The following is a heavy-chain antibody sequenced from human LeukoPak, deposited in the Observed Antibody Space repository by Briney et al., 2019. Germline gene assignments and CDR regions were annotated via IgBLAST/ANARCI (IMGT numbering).Heavy chain of an antibody. D-gene: IGHD2-2*02. J-gene: IGHJ4*02. V-gene: IGHV3-11*01. CDR1: GFTFSNFY. CDR3: AGRDINSLYYFDY. CDR2: ISYSGSTI. Sequence: GGSLRLSCAVSGFTFSNFYMSWFRQAPGKGLEWISYISYSGSTIDYADSVKGRFTISRDNTKNSLYLQMDSLRAEDTALYYCAGRDINSLYYFDYWGQGTLVTVSS.